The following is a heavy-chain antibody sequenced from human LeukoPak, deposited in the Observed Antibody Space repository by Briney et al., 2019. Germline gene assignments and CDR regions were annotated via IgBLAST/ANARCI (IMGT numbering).Heavy chain of an antibody. J-gene: IGHJ6*04. CDR3: ARDRGVGMDV. CDR2: IYYSGST. Sequence: SETLSLTCSVSGVSISSRSYHWAWIRQPPGKGLEWIGYIYYSGSTNYNPSLKSRVTISVDTSKNQFSLKLSSVTAADTAMYYCARDRGVGMDVWGKGTTVTVSS. CDR1: GVSISSRSYH. V-gene: IGHV4-61*01. D-gene: IGHD3-10*01.